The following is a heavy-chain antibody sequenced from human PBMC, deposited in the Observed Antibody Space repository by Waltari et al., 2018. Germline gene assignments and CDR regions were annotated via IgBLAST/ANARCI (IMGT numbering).Heavy chain of an antibody. D-gene: IGHD2-15*01. CDR2: IFSNDEK. V-gene: IGHV2-26*01. Sequence: QVTLKESGPVLVKPTETLTLTCTVSGFSLSNARMGVSWIRQPPGKALEWLAHIFSNDEKSYSTSLKSRLTISKDTSKSQVVLTMTNMDPVDTATYYCARTPRGRCSGGSCYSSPNWFDPWGQGTLVTVSS. CDR3: ARTPRGRCSGGSCYSSPNWFDP. J-gene: IGHJ5*02. CDR1: GFSLSNARMG.